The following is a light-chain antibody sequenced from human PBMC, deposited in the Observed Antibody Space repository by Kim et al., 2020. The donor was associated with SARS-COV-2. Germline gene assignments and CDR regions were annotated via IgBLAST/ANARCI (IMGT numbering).Light chain of an antibody. CDR1: RSDVGGYNY. CDR2: DVS. CDR3: SSYTSSSTSHVV. J-gene: IGLJ2*01. Sequence: TTISCTGTRSDVGGYNYVSWYQQHPGKAPKLMIYDVSNRPSGVSNRFSGSKSGNTASLTISGLQAEDEADYYCSSYTSSSTSHVVFGGGTQLTV. V-gene: IGLV2-14*03.